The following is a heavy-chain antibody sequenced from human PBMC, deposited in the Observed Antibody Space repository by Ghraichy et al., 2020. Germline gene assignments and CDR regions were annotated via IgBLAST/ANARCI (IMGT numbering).Heavy chain of an antibody. V-gene: IGHV4-34*01. Sequence: SETLSLTCAVYGGSFSGYYWSWIRQPPGKGLEWIGEINHSGSTNYNPSLKSRVTISVDTSKNQFSLKLSSVTAADTAVYYCARGHVNFDWLPIPPSGIAFDIWGQGTMVTVSS. J-gene: IGHJ3*02. CDR2: INHSGST. D-gene: IGHD3-9*01. CDR1: GGSFSGYY. CDR3: ARGHVNFDWLPIPPSGIAFDI.